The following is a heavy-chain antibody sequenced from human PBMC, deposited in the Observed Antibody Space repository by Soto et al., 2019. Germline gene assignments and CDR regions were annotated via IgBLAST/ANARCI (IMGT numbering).Heavy chain of an antibody. D-gene: IGHD4-17*01. CDR1: GGSISSGGYY. J-gene: IGHJ6*02. CDR3: AREGLGTVDYYGMDV. Sequence: SETLSLTCTVSGGSISSGGYYWSWIRQHPGKGLEWIGYIYYSGSTYYNPSLKSRVTISVDTSKNQFSLKLSSVTAADTAVYYCAREGLGTVDYYGMDVWGQGTTVTVSS. V-gene: IGHV4-31*03. CDR2: IYYSGST.